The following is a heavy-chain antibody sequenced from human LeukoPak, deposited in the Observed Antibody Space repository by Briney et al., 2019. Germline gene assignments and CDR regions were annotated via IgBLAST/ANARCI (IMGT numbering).Heavy chain of an antibody. CDR2: IHSGGRT. V-gene: IGHV3-53*01. CDR3: ARDSSGWYYFDY. Sequence: GGSLRLSCAASGFTVSSNSMNWVRQAPGKGLEWVSGIHSGGRTDYADSVKGRFTISRDNSKNTMYLQMNSLRAEGTAVYYCARDSSGWYYFDYWGQGTLVTVSS. D-gene: IGHD6-19*01. J-gene: IGHJ4*02. CDR1: GFTVSSNS.